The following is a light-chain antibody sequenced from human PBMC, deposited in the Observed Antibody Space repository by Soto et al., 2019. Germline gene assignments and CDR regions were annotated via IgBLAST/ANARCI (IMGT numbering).Light chain of an antibody. CDR3: SSFTTSSTLV. CDR1: SSDVGSYNR. Sequence: QSALTQPPSVSGSPGHSVTISCTGTSSDVGSYNRVSWYQQPPGTAPKLIIYEVSNRPSGVPDRFSGSKSGNTASLTISGLQAEDEADYYCSSFTTSSTLVFGGGTKLTVL. J-gene: IGLJ2*01. CDR2: EVS. V-gene: IGLV2-18*02.